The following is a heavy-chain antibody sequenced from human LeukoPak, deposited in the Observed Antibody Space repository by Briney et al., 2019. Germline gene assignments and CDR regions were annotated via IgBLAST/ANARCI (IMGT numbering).Heavy chain of an antibody. J-gene: IGHJ3*02. CDR2: ISAGGSTI. Sequence: PGGSLRLSCAASGFTFSSYEMNWVRQAPGKGLEWVSYISAGGSTIYYADSVKGRFTISRDNAKNSVYLQMNSLRAEDTAAYYCARGGYCSSSICYSLNAFDIWGQGTMFTASS. V-gene: IGHV3-48*03. CDR1: GFTFSSYE. D-gene: IGHD2-2*01. CDR3: ARGGYCSSSICYSLNAFDI.